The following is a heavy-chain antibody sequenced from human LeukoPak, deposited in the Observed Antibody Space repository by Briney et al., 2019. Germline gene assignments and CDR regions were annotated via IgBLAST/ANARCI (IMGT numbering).Heavy chain of an antibody. CDR1: GFTFSDYW. CDR2: INSGGSRT. V-gene: IGHV3-74*01. Sequence: GGSLRLSCAASGFTFSDYWMHWVRQVLGKGLVWVSRINSGGSRTTYADSVKGRFTISRDNAKNTLYLQMDSLRAEDTGVYYCARSNQADDYWGQGTLVTVSS. D-gene: IGHD1-14*01. CDR3: ARSNQADDY. J-gene: IGHJ4*02.